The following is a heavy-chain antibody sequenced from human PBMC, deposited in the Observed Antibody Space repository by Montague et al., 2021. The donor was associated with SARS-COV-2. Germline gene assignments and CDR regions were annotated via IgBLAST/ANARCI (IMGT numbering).Heavy chain of an antibody. J-gene: IGHJ2*01. Sequence: SETLSLTCAISGGSISGLSWASWVRPPPGKPLVWIWVVIPDGRTNHHPSFRGRVLVSADNSKNEFTLTLTSMAVADTAVYYCAMNGPRCWYFDNWGRGSLVTVST. V-gene: IGHV4-4*02. CDR1: GGSISGLSW. CDR2: VIPDGRT. CDR3: AMNGPRCWYFDN. D-gene: IGHD2-8*01.